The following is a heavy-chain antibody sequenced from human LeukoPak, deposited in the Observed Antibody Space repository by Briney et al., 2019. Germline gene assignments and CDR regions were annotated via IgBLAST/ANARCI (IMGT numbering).Heavy chain of an antibody. Sequence: PSETLSLTCTVSGDSVRSYYWSWIRQSPGKGLEWIGYIYHTGSTKYNPSLKSRVTTSIDTSKNQFSLKLSSVIAADTAVYYCARSVGGAGPHYWGQGTLVTVSS. J-gene: IGHJ4*02. V-gene: IGHV4-59*08. CDR1: GDSVRSYY. D-gene: IGHD1-26*01. CDR2: IYHTGST. CDR3: ARSVGGAGPHY.